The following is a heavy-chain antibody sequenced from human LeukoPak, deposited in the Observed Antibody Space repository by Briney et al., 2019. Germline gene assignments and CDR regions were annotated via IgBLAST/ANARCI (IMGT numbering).Heavy chain of an antibody. V-gene: IGHV4-59*08. CDR2: IYYSGST. D-gene: IGHD3-22*01. CDR3: ARHDRVPTYYYDSSGPPYAFDI. Sequence: PSETLSLTCTVSGGSISSYYWSWIRQPPGKGVEWIGYIYYSGSTNYNPSLKSRVTISVDTSKNQFSLKLSSVTAADTAVYYCARHDRVPTYYYDSSGPPYAFDIWGQGTMVTVSS. CDR1: GGSISSYY. J-gene: IGHJ3*02.